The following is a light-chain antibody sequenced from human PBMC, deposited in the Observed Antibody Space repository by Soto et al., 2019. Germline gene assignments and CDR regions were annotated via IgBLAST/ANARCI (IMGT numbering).Light chain of an antibody. J-gene: IGLJ7*01. CDR2: GHS. CDR3: SSYSISDTPYV. V-gene: IGLV1-40*01. CDR1: TSNIGAGYD. Sequence: QSVLTQPPSVSGAPGQRVTIACTGSTSNIGAGYDVHWYRHLPGAAPKLLLSGHSHRPSGVPDRLSGSKSGTSASLAITGLQAEDEADYYCSSYSISDTPYVFGGGTQLTVL.